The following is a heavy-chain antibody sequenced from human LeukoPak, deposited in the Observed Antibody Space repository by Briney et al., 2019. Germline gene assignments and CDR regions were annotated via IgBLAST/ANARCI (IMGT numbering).Heavy chain of an antibody. J-gene: IGHJ6*02. D-gene: IGHD5-12*01. CDR1: GFTVSSNY. CDR3: ARDIGGYDAYYYYGMDV. V-gene: IGHV3-53*01. CDR2: IYSGGST. Sequence: PGGSLRLSCAAPGFTVSSNYMSWVRQAPGKGLEWVSVIYSGGSTYYADSVKGRFTISRDNSKNTLYLQMNSLRAEDTAVYYCARDIGGYDAYYYYGMDVWGQGTTVTVSS.